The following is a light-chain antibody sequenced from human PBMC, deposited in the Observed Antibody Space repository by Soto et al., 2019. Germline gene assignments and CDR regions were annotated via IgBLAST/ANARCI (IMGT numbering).Light chain of an antibody. CDR3: QQYGSSPLT. V-gene: IGKV3-20*01. J-gene: IGKJ4*01. CDR1: QSVTNSY. CDR2: GAS. Sequence: EIVLAQSPGTLSLSPGERATLSCSASQSVTNSYLAWYQQKPGQARRLLIYGASSRSTGIQDRCSGSGSGTDFTLTISRLAPEDFAVYYCQQYGSSPLTFGGGTKVDIK.